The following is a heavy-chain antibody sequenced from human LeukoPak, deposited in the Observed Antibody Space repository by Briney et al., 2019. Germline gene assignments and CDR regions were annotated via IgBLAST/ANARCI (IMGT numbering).Heavy chain of an antibody. Sequence: GGSLRLSCAASGFTFSNACMSWVRQAPGKGLEWVGHIKTKTDGGTTDYAAPMKDRFTISRDDSKNTLYLQMNSLKTEDTAVYYCTTGTWIQLWLADYWGQGTLVTVSS. V-gene: IGHV3-15*01. D-gene: IGHD5-18*01. J-gene: IGHJ4*02. CDR3: TTGTWIQLWLADY. CDR1: GFTFSNAC. CDR2: IKTKTDGGTT.